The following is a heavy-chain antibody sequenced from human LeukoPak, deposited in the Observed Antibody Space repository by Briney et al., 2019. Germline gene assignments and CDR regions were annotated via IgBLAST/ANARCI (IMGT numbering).Heavy chain of an antibody. CDR3: ARVAADAFDL. V-gene: IGHV1-3*03. J-gene: IGHJ3*01. CDR1: GYTFTSYT. Sequence: ASVKVSCKASGYTFTSYTIHWVRQAPGQRLEWMGWINAGNGNAKYSQEFQDRVTITRDTSASTAYMELSSLRSEDMAVYYCARVAADAFDLWGQGTLVTVSS. CDR2: INAGNGNA. D-gene: IGHD6-13*01.